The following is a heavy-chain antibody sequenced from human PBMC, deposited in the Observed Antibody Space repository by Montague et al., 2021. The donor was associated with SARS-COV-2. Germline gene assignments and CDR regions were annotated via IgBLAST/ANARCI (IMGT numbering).Heavy chain of an antibody. CDR2: IYSSGGT. CDR3: AGGTDILTGYYDY. V-gene: IGHV4-59*01. J-gene: IGHJ4*02. D-gene: IGHD3-9*01. CDR1: GGSISHYY. Sequence: SETLSLTCAVSGGSISHYYWSWIRQPPGKGLEWIGYIYSSGGTNYNPSLKSRVTLSLDAAKNHFSLRLSSVTAADTAVYYCAGGTDILTGYYDYWGQGTLVTVSS.